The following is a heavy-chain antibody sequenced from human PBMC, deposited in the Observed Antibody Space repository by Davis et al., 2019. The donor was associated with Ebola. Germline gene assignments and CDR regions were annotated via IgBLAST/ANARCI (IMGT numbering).Heavy chain of an antibody. CDR1: GFTFSTYT. CDR3: AGGESGWDASDI. J-gene: IGHJ3*02. Sequence: GESLKISCAASGFTFSTYTMTWVRQAPGKGLEWFSSISISSAFIYYADSVKGRFTVSRDNAKNSLSLQMNSLRAEDTAVYYCAGGESGWDASDIWGRGTMVTVSS. D-gene: IGHD6-19*01. CDR2: ISISSAFI. V-gene: IGHV3-21*01.